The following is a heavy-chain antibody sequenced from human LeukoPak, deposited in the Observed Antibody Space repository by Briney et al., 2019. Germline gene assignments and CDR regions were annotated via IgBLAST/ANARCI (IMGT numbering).Heavy chain of an antibody. J-gene: IGHJ2*01. CDR3: ARDSLLRGSGWDYWYFDL. D-gene: IGHD6-25*01. CDR2: MNYSGSS. V-gene: IGHV4-61*01. Sequence: SETLSLTCTVSGCSVSNGSYYWSWIRQPPGKGLEWIGNMNYSGSSNYNPSLKSRVTISVDSSMNQFSRLLTSATAADTAVYYCARDSLLRGSGWDYWYFDLWGRGTLVTVSS. CDR1: GCSVSNGSYY.